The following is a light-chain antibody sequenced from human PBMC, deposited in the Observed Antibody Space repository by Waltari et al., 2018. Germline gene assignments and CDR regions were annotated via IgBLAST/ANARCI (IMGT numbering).Light chain of an antibody. CDR2: EVI. V-gene: IGLV2-23*02. CDR3: CSYAGRNIWV. J-gene: IGLJ3*02. CDR1: SSDVGFYNL. Sequence: QSALTQPASVSGSPGQSITISCTGTSSDVGFYNLVSWYQQPPGKAPELVVYEVISRPSGVSNRFSGSKSGNTAARTSSGLQAEDEADYYCCSYAGRNIWVFGGGTKLTVL.